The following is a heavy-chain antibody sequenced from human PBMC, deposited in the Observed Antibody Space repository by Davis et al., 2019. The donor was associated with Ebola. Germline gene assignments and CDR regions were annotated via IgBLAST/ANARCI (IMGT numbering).Heavy chain of an antibody. D-gene: IGHD4-17*01. V-gene: IGHV3-73*01. CDR1: GFTFSGSA. Sequence: GESLKISCAPSGFTFSGSAMLWVRPASGKGLEWVGRIRSKANSYATAYAASVKGRLTISRDDSKNTAYLQMNSLKTEDTAVYYCTSVDYGDSESWGQGTLVTVSS. CDR2: IRSKANSYAT. CDR3: TSVDYGDSES. J-gene: IGHJ5*02.